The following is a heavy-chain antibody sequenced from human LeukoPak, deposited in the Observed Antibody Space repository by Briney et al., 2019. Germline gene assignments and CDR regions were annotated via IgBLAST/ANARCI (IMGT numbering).Heavy chain of an antibody. D-gene: IGHD1-20*01. V-gene: IGHV3-48*03. CDR2: ISSSGSTI. CDR3: ARELTGTRDY. CDR1: GFTFSSYE. J-gene: IGHJ4*02. Sequence: GGSLRLSCAASGFTFSSYEMNWVRQAPGKGLEWVSYISSSGSTIYYADSVKGRFTISRDNAKNSLYLQMTSLRAEDTAVYYCARELTGTRDYWGQGTLVTVSS.